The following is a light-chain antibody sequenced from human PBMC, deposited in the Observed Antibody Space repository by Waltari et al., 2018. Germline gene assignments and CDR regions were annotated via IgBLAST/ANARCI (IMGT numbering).Light chain of an antibody. CDR3: QQYNDWPYT. J-gene: IGKJ2*01. V-gene: IGKV3-15*01. Sequence: EIVMTQSPVTLSVSPGERAALSCRPSQSVRTNLAWYQQRPGQPPRLLIYGTSTRATEIPARFSGSGSGTEFTLTISSLQSEDFAVYYCQQYNDWPYTFGQGTKLEIK. CDR1: QSVRTN. CDR2: GTS.